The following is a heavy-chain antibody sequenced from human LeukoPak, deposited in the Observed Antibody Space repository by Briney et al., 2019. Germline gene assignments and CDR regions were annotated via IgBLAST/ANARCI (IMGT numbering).Heavy chain of an antibody. CDR1: GLTVSSNY. Sequence: GGSLRLSCAASGLTVSSNYMTWVRQAPGKGLEWVSVIYRGGNTYYADPVKGRFTISRDTSKNTVYLQMNSLRAEDAAVYYCATFSYAGNAGGSVGYWGQGTLVTVSS. CDR3: ATFSYAGNAGGSVGY. V-gene: IGHV3-53*01. J-gene: IGHJ4*02. CDR2: IYRGGNT. D-gene: IGHD4-23*01.